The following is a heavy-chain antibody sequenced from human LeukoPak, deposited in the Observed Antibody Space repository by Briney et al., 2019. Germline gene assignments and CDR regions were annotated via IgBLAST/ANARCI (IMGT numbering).Heavy chain of an antibody. CDR3: ASSIAAAGMTLDFDY. D-gene: IGHD6-13*01. Sequence: SETLSLTCTVSGGSISSYYWSWIRQPPGKGLEWIGYIYYSGSTNYNPSLKSRVTISVGTSKNQFSLKLSSVTAADTAVYYCASSIAAAGMTLDFDYWGQGTLVTVSP. J-gene: IGHJ4*02. CDR2: IYYSGST. V-gene: IGHV4-59*01. CDR1: GGSISSYY.